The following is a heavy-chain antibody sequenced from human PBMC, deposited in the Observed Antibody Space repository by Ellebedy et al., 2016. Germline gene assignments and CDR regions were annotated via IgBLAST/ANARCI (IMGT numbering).Heavy chain of an antibody. CDR1: GFTFDDYA. Sequence: SLKISXAASGFTFDDYAMHWVRQAPGKGLEWVSGISWNSARIGYADSVKGRFTISRDNAKNSLYLQMNGLRPEDTALYYCAKGYYYGSGSYNSFDYWGQGALVTVSS. J-gene: IGHJ4*02. V-gene: IGHV3-9*01. CDR3: AKGYYYGSGSYNSFDY. CDR2: ISWNSARI. D-gene: IGHD3-10*01.